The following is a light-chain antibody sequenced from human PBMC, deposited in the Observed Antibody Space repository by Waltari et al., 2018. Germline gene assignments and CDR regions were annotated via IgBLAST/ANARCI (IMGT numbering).Light chain of an antibody. Sequence: IVLTQSPGTLSSSPGERVTLSCRASQSVTRTLAWYQQKPGQAPRLLIYDASTRATGIPDRFSGSGSGTDFSLTISRLEPEDVAVYYCQKYGTLPATFGQGTKVEIK. V-gene: IGKV3-20*01. CDR3: QKYGTLPAT. CDR2: DAS. CDR1: QSVTRT. J-gene: IGKJ1*01.